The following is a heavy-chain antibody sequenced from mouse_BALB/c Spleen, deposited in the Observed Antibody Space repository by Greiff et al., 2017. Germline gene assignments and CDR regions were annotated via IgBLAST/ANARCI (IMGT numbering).Heavy chain of an antibody. CDR3: VRGATIAMDY. CDR1: GFSFTSYD. Sequence: VQRVESGPGLVAPAQSLTVSCTASGFSFTSYDISWVRQPPGKGLEWLGVICTGGGTNYNSAFMSRLSISKDNSTSQVFLKMNSLQTDDTAVYYCVRGATIAMDYWGQGTTVTVSS. D-gene: IGHD2-1*01. J-gene: IGHJ4*01. CDR2: ICTGGGT. V-gene: IGHV2-9-2*01.